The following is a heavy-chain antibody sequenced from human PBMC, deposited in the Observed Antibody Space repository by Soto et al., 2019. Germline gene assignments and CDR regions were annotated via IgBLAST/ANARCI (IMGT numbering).Heavy chain of an antibody. D-gene: IGHD3-16*02. Sequence: LSCAASGFTFSSNGMSWVRLAPGKGLEWVANIKQDGSEKYYVDSVKGRFTISRDNAKNSLYLQMNSLRAEDTAVYYCARTTYDYIWGSYRYKNDYWGQGTLVTVS. V-gene: IGHV3-7*01. CDR2: IKQDGSEK. CDR3: ARTTYDYIWGSYRYKNDY. J-gene: IGHJ4*02. CDR1: GFTFSSNG.